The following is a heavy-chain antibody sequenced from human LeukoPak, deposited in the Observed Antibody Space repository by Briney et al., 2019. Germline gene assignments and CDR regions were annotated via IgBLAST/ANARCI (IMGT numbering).Heavy chain of an antibody. Sequence: QSGGSLRLSCAASGFTFSSYAMSWVRQAPGKGLEWVSAISGSGGSTYYADSVKGRFTISRDNSKNTLYLQMNSLRAEDTAVYYCAKVKLWFTTHWYFDLWGRGTLVTVSS. CDR2: ISGSGGST. CDR1: GFTFSSYA. V-gene: IGHV3-23*01. CDR3: AKVKLWFTTHWYFDL. J-gene: IGHJ2*01. D-gene: IGHD3-10*01.